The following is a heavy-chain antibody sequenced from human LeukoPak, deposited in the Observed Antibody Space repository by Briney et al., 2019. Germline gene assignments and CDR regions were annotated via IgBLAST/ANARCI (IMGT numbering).Heavy chain of an antibody. J-gene: IGHJ3*02. V-gene: IGHV4-61*02. Sequence: PSETLSLTCTVSGVSISSGSYYWSWIRQPAGKGLEWIGRIYTSGSTNYNPSLKSRVTISVDTSKNQFSLKLSSVTAADTAVYYCARDCSSTSCYEPTADAFDIWGQGTMVTVSS. CDR3: ARDCSSTSCYEPTADAFDI. CDR1: GVSISSGSYY. CDR2: IYTSGST. D-gene: IGHD2-2*01.